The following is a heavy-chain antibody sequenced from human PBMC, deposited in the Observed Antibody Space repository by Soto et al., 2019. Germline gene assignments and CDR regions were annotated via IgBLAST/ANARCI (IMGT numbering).Heavy chain of an antibody. V-gene: IGHV1-3*01. J-gene: IGHJ4*02. Sequence: ASVKVSCKASGYTFTRYAMHWVRQATGQRLEWMGWINAGNANTKYSQKFQGRVTITRDTSASTAYMELSSLRSEDTAVYYCARVSAGVVAAKGIFAYWGQGTLVTVSS. CDR3: ARVSAGVVAAKGIFAY. CDR2: INAGNANT. D-gene: IGHD2-15*01. CDR1: GYTFTRYA.